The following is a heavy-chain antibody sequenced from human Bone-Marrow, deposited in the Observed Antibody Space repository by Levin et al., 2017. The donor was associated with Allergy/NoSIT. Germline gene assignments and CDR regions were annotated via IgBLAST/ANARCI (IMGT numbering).Heavy chain of an antibody. CDR3: ARGFVPAALWPIGY. CDR2: IWYDGSKI. D-gene: IGHD3-22*01. CDR1: GFTFSSYN. J-gene: IGHJ4*02. V-gene: IGHV3-33*07. Sequence: GGSLRLSCAASGFTFSSYNMYWVRQAPGQGLEWVGVIWYDGSKIYSADSVKGRFTISRDNSKNTLYLQMNSLRAEDTAVYSCARGFVPAALWPIGYWGQGTLVTVSS.